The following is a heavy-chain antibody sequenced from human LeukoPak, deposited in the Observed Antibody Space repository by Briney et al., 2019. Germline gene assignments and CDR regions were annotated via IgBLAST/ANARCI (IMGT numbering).Heavy chain of an antibody. J-gene: IGHJ4*02. CDR1: GGTFSSYA. D-gene: IGHD5-12*01. Sequence: ASVKVSCKASGGTFSSYAISWVRQAPGQGLEWMGIINPSGGSTSYAQKFQGRVTMTRDTSTSTAYMELSSLRSEDTAVYYCARSRGYDTTFDYWGQGTLVTVSS. CDR2: INPSGGST. V-gene: IGHV1-46*01. CDR3: ARSRGYDTTFDY.